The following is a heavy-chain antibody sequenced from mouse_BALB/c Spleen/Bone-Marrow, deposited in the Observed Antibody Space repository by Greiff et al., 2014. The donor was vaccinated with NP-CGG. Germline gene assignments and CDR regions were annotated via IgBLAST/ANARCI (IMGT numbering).Heavy chain of an antibody. V-gene: IGHV14-3*02. CDR1: GFNIKDTY. D-gene: IGHD1-1*01. Sequence: DVQLQKSGAELVKPGASVKLSCTASGFNIKDTYMHWVKQRPEQGLEWIGRIDPANGNTKYDPKFQGKATITADTSSNTAYLQLSSLTSEDTAVYYCATYYYGSSWGFAYWGQGTLVTVSA. J-gene: IGHJ3*01. CDR2: IDPANGNT. CDR3: ATYYYGSSWGFAY.